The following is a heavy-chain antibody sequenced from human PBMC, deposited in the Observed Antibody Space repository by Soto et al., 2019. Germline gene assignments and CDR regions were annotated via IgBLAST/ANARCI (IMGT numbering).Heavy chain of an antibody. CDR3: ASGRGYCEGATCSHFDYFRH. CDR2: VSYDGSNK. V-gene: IGHV3-30*04. D-gene: IGHD2-15*01. CDR1: GFTFNTYA. Sequence: QVQLVESGGGVGQPGSSLRLSCAASGFTFNTYAMHWVRRAPGKGLEWVATVSYDGSNKYNADSVKGRFSISRDNSMNIVYLQLHTLRSEDTAMYYCASGRGYCEGATCSHFDYFRHWGQGTLVTVSS. J-gene: IGHJ1*01.